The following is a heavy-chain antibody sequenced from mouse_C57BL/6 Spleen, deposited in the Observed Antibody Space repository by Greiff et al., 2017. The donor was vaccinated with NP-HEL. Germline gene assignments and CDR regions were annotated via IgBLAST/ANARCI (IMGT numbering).Heavy chain of an antibody. D-gene: IGHD1-1*01. CDR3: ARERITTVVATSYYFDY. V-gene: IGHV5-4*01. CDR2: LSDGGSFT. Sequence: EVQLVESGGGLVKPGGSLKLSCAASGFTFSSYAMSWVRQTPEKRLEWVATLSDGGSFTYYPDNVKGRFPITRDNAKNNLYLQMSHLKSEDTAMYYCARERITTVVATSYYFDYWGQGTTLTVSS. CDR1: GFTFSSYA. J-gene: IGHJ2*01.